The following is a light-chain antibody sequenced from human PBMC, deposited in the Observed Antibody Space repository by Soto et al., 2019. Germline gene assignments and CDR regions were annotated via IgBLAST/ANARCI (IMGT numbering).Light chain of an antibody. CDR1: QRISSY. CDR2: AAS. Sequence: DIQMTQSPSSLSASVGDRVTITCRASQRISSYLNWYQQKPGKAPKILIYAASSLQSGVPSRFRGSGDGTDFTLTISSLQPEDFATYYWHQSYSTPLTFGGGTEVESK. J-gene: IGKJ4*01. CDR3: HQSYSTPLT. V-gene: IGKV1-39*01.